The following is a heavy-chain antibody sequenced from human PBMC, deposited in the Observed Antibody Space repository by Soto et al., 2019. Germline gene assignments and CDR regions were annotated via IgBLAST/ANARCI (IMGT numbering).Heavy chain of an antibody. Sequence: SGPTLVNPTQTLTLTCPFSGFSFTTSEMRVGWIRQPPGKALEWLARIDWDDDKFYSTSLKTRLTISKDTSKNQVVLTMTNMDPVDTATYYCAHIEVSGSAFDIWGQGTMVTVSS. CDR1: GFSFTTSEMR. CDR3: AHIEVSGSAFDI. J-gene: IGHJ3*02. D-gene: IGHD2-15*01. CDR2: IDWDDDK. V-gene: IGHV2-70*04.